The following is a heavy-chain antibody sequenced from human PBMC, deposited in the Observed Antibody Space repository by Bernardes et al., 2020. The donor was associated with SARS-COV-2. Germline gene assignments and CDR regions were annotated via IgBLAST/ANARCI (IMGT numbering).Heavy chain of an antibody. CDR2: ISGSGSNT. D-gene: IGHD5-18*01. V-gene: IGHV3-23*01. CDR1: GFTFSNYA. Sequence: GGPLRLSCAASGFTFSNYAMSWVRQAPGKGLEWVSAISGSGSNTYYVDSVKGRFTISRDNSKNTLYLQINSLRAEDTAVYYCAKSQGTSMAEYWGQGTLVTVSS. CDR3: AKSQGTSMAEY. J-gene: IGHJ4*02.